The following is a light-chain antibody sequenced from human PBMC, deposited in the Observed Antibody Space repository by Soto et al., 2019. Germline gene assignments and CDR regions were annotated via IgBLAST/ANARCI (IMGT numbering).Light chain of an antibody. Sequence: EIVMTQSPATLSVSPGERATLSCRASQSVSSNLAWYQQKPGQAPRLLIYGASTRATGIPARFSGSGSGTEFTLTISSLQSEDLAVYYCQQYNNWPGGTFGQGTKVEIK. J-gene: IGKJ1*01. V-gene: IGKV3-15*01. CDR1: QSVSSN. CDR2: GAS. CDR3: QQYNNWPGGT.